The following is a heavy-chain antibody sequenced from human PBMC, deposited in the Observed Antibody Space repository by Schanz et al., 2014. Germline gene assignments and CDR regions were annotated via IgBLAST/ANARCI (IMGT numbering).Heavy chain of an antibody. J-gene: IGHJ4*02. CDR2: IIPILGIA. Sequence: QVQLVQSGAEGKKPGSSVKVSCKASGGTFSSYTINWVRQAPGQGLEWMGRIIPILGIANYAQKFQGRVTMTTDTSTSTSYMELTSLRFDDTAVYYCARDFSAYVGNYFDYWGQGTLVTVSS. CDR1: GGTFSSYT. CDR3: ARDFSAYVGNYFDY. V-gene: IGHV1-69*08. D-gene: IGHD5-12*01.